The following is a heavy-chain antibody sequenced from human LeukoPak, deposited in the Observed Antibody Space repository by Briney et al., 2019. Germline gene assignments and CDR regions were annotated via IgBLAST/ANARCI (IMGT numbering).Heavy chain of an antibody. CDR1: GGSISSSSYY. V-gene: IGHV4-39*07. Sequence: SETLSLTCTVSGGSISSSSYYWGWIRQPPVKGLEWIGSIYYSGSTYYNPSLKSRVTISVDTSKNQFSLKLSSVTAADTAVYYCARGGAAGTFGFNYWGQGTLVTVSS. CDR2: IYYSGST. CDR3: ARGGAAGTFGFNY. D-gene: IGHD6-13*01. J-gene: IGHJ4*02.